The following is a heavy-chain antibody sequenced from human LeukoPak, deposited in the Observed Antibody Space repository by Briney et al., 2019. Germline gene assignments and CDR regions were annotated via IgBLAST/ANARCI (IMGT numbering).Heavy chain of an antibody. D-gene: IGHD5-24*01. J-gene: IGHJ4*02. V-gene: IGHV1-18*01. Sequence: GASVKVSCKASGYTFTSYGISWVRQAPGQGLEWMGWISAYNGNTNYAQKLQGRVTMTRDTSTSTVYMELSSLRSEDTAVYYCARGGVRDGYNYWGQGTLVTVSS. CDR2: ISAYNGNT. CDR1: GYTFTSYG. CDR3: ARGGVRDGYNY.